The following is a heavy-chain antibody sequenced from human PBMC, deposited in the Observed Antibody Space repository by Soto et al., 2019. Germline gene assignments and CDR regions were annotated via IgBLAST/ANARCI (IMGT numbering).Heavy chain of an antibody. D-gene: IGHD5-18*01. J-gene: IGHJ6*02. Sequence: SETLSLTCAVYGGSFSGYYWSWIRQPPGKGLEWIGEINHSGSTNYNPSLKSRVTIAVDTSKNQFSLKLSSVTAADTAVYYCARGWGYSYGFYYYYYGMDVCGQGTTVTVS. CDR2: INHSGST. V-gene: IGHV4-34*01. CDR3: ARGWGYSYGFYYYYYGMDV. CDR1: GGSFSGYY.